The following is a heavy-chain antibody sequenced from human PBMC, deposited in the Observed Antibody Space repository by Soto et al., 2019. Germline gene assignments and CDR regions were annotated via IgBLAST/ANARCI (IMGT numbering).Heavy chain of an antibody. V-gene: IGHV4-30-4*01. J-gene: IGHJ4*02. CDR2: IYYSGST. CDR3: ARSVVVTLPRFDY. CDR1: GGSISSGVYY. Sequence: PSETLSLTCTVSGGSISSGVYYWSWIRQPPGKGLEWIGYIYYSGSTYYNPSLKSRVTISVVPSKNQFSLKLSSVTAADTAVYYCARSVVVTLPRFDYWGQGTLVTVSS. D-gene: IGHD2-21*02.